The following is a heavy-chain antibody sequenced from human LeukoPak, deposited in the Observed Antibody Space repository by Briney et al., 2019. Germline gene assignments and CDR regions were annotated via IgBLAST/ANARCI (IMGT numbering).Heavy chain of an antibody. CDR3: AKLGVTPDYYYYGMDV. CDR1: GFTFSSYA. V-gene: IGHV3-23*01. D-gene: IGHD2-21*02. CDR2: ISGSGGST. J-gene: IGHJ6*02. Sequence: GGSLRLSCAASGFTFSSYAMSWVRQAPGKGLEWVSAISGSGGSTYYADSVKGRFTISRDNSKNTLYLQMNSLRAEDTAVYYCAKLGVTPDYYYYGMDVWGQGTTVTVSS.